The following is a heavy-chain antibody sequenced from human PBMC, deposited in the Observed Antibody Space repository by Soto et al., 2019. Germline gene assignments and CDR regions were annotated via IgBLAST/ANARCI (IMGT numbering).Heavy chain of an antibody. D-gene: IGHD5-12*01. Sequence: PRGSLRPADPGAGFAFSCYGMHCVRQTPGKGLEWVTVISYDGSDKYYADSVKGRFSISRDNSKNTLYLQMNSLRVEDTAIYYCAKGQIVATGGGYFGMGVCGQATTVIVAS. CDR3: AKGQIVATGGGYFGMGV. V-gene: IGHV3-30*18. J-gene: IGHJ6*02. CDR2: ISYDGSDK. CDR1: GFAFSCYG.